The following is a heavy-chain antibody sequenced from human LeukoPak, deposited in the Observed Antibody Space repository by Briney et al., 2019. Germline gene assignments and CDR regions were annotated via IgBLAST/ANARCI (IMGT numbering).Heavy chain of an antibody. D-gene: IGHD5-18*01. CDR2: IYYSGST. CDR1: GGSISSGDYY. CDR3: ARDQGLDTAMVTSAFDI. Sequence: PSETLSLTCTVSGGSISSGDYYWSWIRQPPGKGLEWIGYIYYSGSTYYNPSLKSRVTISVDTSKNQFSLKLSSVTAADTAVYYCARDQGLDTAMVTSAFDIWGQGTMVTVSS. V-gene: IGHV4-30-4*08. J-gene: IGHJ3*02.